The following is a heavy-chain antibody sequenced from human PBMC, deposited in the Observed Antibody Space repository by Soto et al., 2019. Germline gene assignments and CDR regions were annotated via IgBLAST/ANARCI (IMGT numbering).Heavy chain of an antibody. D-gene: IGHD3-10*01. V-gene: IGHV3-11*01. CDR2: ISSSGTTI. J-gene: IGHJ4*02. CDR3: ARVRGSGRFGEGYYFDY. CDR1: GFTFSDYY. Sequence: VELLESGGGLSSPGGSLRLSCAASGFTFSDYYMSWIRQAPGKGLEWLSYISSSGTTIYYADSVKGRFTISRDNAKNSLYLQMSSLRAEDTAVYYCARVRGSGRFGEGYYFDYWGQGTLVTVSS.